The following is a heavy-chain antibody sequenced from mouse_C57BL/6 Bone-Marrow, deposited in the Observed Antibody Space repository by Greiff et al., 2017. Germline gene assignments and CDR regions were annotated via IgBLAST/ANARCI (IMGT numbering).Heavy chain of an antibody. J-gene: IGHJ4*01. D-gene: IGHD2-3*01. Sequence: EVMLVESGGGLVQPGGSMKLSCVASGFTFSNYWMNWVRQSPEKGLEWVAQIRLKSDNHATHYAESVKGWFTISRDDSKSSVYLQMNNLSAEDTGIYYCTIYDGYYDAMDYWGQGTSVTVAS. CDR3: TIYDGYYDAMDY. CDR2: IRLKSDNHAT. V-gene: IGHV6-3*01. CDR1: GFTFSNYW.